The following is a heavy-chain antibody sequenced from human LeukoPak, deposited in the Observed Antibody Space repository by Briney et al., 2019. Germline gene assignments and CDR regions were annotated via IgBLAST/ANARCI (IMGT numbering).Heavy chain of an antibody. Sequence: SETLSLTCTVSGDSISSSDNCWSWIRQPPGRGLEFVGCLYFSGSTYYNPSLNGRATISVDTSKNQFSLNLYSMTAADTALYFCARHRSHHGWFDPWGQGTLVTVSS. V-gene: IGHV4-39*01. CDR3: ARHRSHHGWFDP. D-gene: IGHD2-8*01. CDR1: GDSISSSDNC. CDR2: LYFSGST. J-gene: IGHJ5*02.